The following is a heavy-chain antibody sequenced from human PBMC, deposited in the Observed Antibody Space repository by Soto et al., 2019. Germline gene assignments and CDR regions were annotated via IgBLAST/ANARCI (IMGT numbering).Heavy chain of an antibody. D-gene: IGHD2-2*01. CDR1: GFTFSSYA. J-gene: IGHJ6*02. CDR2: ISGSSGST. CDR3: ARDQFQADIVVVPAASYYGMDV. Sequence: GGSLRLSCAASGFTFSSYAMSWVRQAPGKGLEWVSAISGSSGSTYYADSVKGRFTISRDNSKNTLYLQMNSLRAEDTAVYYCARDQFQADIVVVPAASYYGMDVWGQGTTVTVSS. V-gene: IGHV3-23*01.